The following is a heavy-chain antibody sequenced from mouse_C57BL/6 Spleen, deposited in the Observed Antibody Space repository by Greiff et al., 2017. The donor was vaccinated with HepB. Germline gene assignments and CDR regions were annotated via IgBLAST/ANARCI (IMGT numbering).Heavy chain of an antibody. CDR3: AHGSQSPWFAY. V-gene: IGHV5-17*01. CDR2: ISSGSSTI. CDR1: GFTFSDYG. Sequence: EVKLVESGGGLVKPGGSLKLSCAASGFTFSDYGMHWVRQAPEKGLEWVAYISSGSSTIYYADTVKGRFTISRDNAKNTLFLLMTSLRSEDTAMYYCAHGSQSPWFAYWGQGTLVTVSA. D-gene: IGHD1-1*01. J-gene: IGHJ3*01.